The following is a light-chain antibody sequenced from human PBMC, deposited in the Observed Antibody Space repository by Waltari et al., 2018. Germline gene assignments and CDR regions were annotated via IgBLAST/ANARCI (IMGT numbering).Light chain of an antibody. Sequence: DIQMTQSPSSLSASVGDRVTMTCRASQSITNYLSWYQHKLGEAPNLLVYDASTLVSGVPSRFNGSGSGPEFTLTISSLQPEDLATYYCLQTYSTLMFSFGPGTKVDL. CDR1: QSITNY. V-gene: IGKV1-39*01. J-gene: IGKJ3*01. CDR2: DAS. CDR3: LQTYSTLMFS.